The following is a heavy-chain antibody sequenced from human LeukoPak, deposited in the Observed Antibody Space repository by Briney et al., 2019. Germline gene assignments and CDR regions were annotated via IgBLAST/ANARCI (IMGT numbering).Heavy chain of an antibody. Sequence: AVKVSCKASGLSCTNSAVQGVRQDRGRHLEWIGWIVVCSGNTIYVQKFQERVTITRDMSTSTAYMELSSLRSEGTAVYYCAAAYIGGAMVTNAFDIWGQGTMVTVSS. CDR3: AAAYIGGAMVTNAFDI. J-gene: IGHJ3*02. CDR2: IVVCSGNT. V-gene: IGHV1-58*01. CDR1: GLSCTNSA. D-gene: IGHD5-18*01.